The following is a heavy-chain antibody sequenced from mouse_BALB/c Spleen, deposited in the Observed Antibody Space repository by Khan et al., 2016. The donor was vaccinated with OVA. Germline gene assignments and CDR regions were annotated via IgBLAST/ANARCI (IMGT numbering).Heavy chain of an antibody. CDR1: GFTFSDYG. Sequence: EVELVESGGGLVQPGGSRKLSCAASGFTFSDYGMAWVRQAPGKGPEWVGFISDFAYTTYYGDAVTGRFTFSREQAKNTPYLELSSLRSEDAAIYYFARGGGTSPFAYWGLGTLVTVS. CDR2: ISDFAYTT. V-gene: IGHV5-15*02. J-gene: IGHJ3*01. CDR3: ARGGGTSPFAY.